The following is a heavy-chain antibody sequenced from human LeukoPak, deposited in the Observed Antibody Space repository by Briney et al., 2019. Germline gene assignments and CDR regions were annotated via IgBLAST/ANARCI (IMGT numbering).Heavy chain of an antibody. D-gene: IGHD6-13*01. CDR1: GFTFSSYG. CDR2: IWYDGSNK. CDR3: ARDGLRAAGTHFDY. J-gene: IGHJ4*02. Sequence: PGRSLRLSCAASGFTFSSYGMHWVRQAPGKGLEWAAVIWYDGSNKYYADSVKGRFTISRDNSKNTLYLQMNSLRAEDTAVYYCARDGLRAAGTHFDYWGQGTLVTVSS. V-gene: IGHV3-33*01.